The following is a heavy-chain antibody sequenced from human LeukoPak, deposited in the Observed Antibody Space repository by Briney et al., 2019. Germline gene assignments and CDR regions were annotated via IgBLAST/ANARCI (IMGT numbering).Heavy chain of an antibody. D-gene: IGHD2-2*01. CDR3: AKGGYCSSSSCYGQELKIDY. Sequence: PGRSLRLSCAASGFTFSSYAMSWVRQAPGKGLEWVSAISGSGGSTYYADSVKGRFTISRDNSKNTLYLQMNSLRVEDTAVYYCAKGGYCSSSSCYGQELKIDYWGQGTLVTVSS. J-gene: IGHJ4*02. CDR2: ISGSGGST. CDR1: GFTFSSYA. V-gene: IGHV3-23*01.